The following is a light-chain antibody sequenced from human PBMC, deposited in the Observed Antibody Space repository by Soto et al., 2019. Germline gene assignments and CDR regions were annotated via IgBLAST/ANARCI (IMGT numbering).Light chain of an antibody. CDR2: DAS. J-gene: IGKJ4*01. CDR3: QQRSNWPLT. Sequence: SVLTQPPAPLSLSPGERATLSCRASQSVSSYLAWYQQNPGQAPRLLIYDASNRATGIPARFSGSGSGTDFTLTISSLEPEDFAVYYCQQRSNWPLTFGGGTKVDIK. CDR1: QSVSSY. V-gene: IGKV3-11*01.